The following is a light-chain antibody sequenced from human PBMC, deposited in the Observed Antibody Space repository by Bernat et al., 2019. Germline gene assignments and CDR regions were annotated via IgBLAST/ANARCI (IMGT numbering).Light chain of an antibody. CDR2: DVT. CDR1: SSDVGGYNY. J-gene: IGLJ3*02. Sequence: QSALTRPPSASGSPGQSVTISCTGTSSDVGGYNYVSWYQQHPGKAPKLLISDVTRRPSGVPDRFSGSKSGNTASLTVSGLQAEDEADYYCSSYVGSNNFNWVFGGGTKLTVL. CDR3: SSYVGSNNFNWV. V-gene: IGLV2-8*01.